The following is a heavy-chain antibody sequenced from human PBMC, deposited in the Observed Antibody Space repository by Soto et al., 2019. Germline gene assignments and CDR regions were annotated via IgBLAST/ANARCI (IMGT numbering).Heavy chain of an antibody. CDR3: AREGRGKKAGYNGLVSLGY. CDR1: GGTFNTYA. V-gene: IGHV1-69*01. Sequence: QVQLVQSETEVKKPGSAVKVSCKASGGTFNTYAMNWVRQAPGQGLEWMGGILPMFDTPRYAQKFQGRVTITVDESTTTAYMELSSLRSDDTAVYYCAREGRGKKAGYNGLVSLGYWGQGTLVTVSS. D-gene: IGHD2-2*02. J-gene: IGHJ4*02. CDR2: ILPMFDTP.